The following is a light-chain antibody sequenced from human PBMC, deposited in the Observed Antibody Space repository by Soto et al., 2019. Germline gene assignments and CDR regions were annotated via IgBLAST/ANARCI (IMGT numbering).Light chain of an antibody. V-gene: IGLV2-8*01. J-gene: IGLJ2*01. CDR3: SSYAGNNNVI. Sequence: QSALTQPPSASGSPGQSVTISCTGTSSDVGSYRFVSWYQQHPGKAPKLLIYEVSKRPSGVPDRFSASTSGNTASLTVSGLQADDEADYYCSSYAGNNNVIFGGGTQLTVL. CDR2: EVS. CDR1: SSDVGSYRF.